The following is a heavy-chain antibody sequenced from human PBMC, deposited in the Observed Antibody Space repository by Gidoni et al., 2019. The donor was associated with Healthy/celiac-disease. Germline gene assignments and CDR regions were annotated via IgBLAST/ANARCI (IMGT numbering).Heavy chain of an antibody. CDR1: GGTFSSYA. CDR2: IIPIFGTA. D-gene: IGHD2-15*01. CDR3: ARDGYRGVAATNWFDP. J-gene: IGHJ5*02. V-gene: IGHV1-69*01. Sequence: QVQLVQSGAEVKKPGSSVKVSCKASGGTFSSYAISWVRQDPGQGLEWMGGIIPIFGTANYAQKFQGRVTITADESTSTAYMELSSLRSEDTAVYYCARDGYRGVAATNWFDPWGQGTLVTVSS.